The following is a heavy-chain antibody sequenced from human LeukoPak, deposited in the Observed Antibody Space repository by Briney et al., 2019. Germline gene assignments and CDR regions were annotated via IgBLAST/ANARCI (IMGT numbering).Heavy chain of an antibody. CDR3: ARSRTWAFDI. CDR1: GGSFSGYY. V-gene: IGHV4-34*01. CDR2: INHSGST. Sequence: PSETLSLTCAVYGGSFSGYYWSWIRQPPGKGLEWIGEINHSGSTNYNPSLKSRVTISVDTSKNQFSLKLSSVTAADTAVYYCARSRTWAFDIWGQGTMVIVSS. J-gene: IGHJ3*02.